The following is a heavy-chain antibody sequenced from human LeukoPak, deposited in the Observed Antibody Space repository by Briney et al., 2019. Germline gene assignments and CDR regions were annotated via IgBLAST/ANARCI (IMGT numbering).Heavy chain of an antibody. CDR2: ISGSGAGT. V-gene: IGHV3-23*01. J-gene: IGHJ2*01. Sequence: HPGGSLRLSCAASGFTFSNYAMSWVRQAPGKGLEWVSGISGSGAGTYYADSVKGRFTISRDNSKNTLYLQMNSLRAEGTAVYYCAKSVPTRGWYFDLWGRRTLVTVSS. CDR1: GFTFSNYA. CDR3: AKSVPTRGWYFDL.